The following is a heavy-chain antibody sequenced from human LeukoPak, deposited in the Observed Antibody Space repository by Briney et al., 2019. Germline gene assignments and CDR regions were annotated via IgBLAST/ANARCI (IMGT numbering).Heavy chain of an antibody. CDR1: GFTFDDYA. D-gene: IGHD4-17*01. Sequence: GGSLRLSCAASGFTFDDYAMHWVRQAPGKGLEWVSGISWNSGSIGYAASVRGRFTISRDNAKKSLYLQINSLRAEDMALYYCAKSYGDYALDYWGQGTLVTVSS. CDR3: AKSYGDYALDY. CDR2: ISWNSGSI. J-gene: IGHJ4*02. V-gene: IGHV3-9*03.